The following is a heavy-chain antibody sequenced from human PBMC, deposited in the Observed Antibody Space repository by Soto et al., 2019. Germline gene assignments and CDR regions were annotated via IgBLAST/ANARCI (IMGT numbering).Heavy chain of an antibody. J-gene: IGHJ5*02. D-gene: IGHD1-26*01. CDR2: ISAYNGNT. CDR1: GYTFTSYG. CDR3: ARERGGSYCSTPDNWFDT. V-gene: IGHV1-18*04. Sequence: ASVKVSCKASGYTFTSYGISWVRQAPGQGLEWMGWISAYNGNTNYAQKLQGRVTMTTDTSTSTAYMELRSLRSDDTAVYYCARERGGSYCSTPDNWFDTWCQGTLVTVSP.